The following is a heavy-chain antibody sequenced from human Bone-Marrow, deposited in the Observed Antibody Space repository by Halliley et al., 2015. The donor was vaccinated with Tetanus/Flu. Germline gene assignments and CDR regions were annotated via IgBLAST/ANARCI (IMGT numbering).Heavy chain of an antibody. CDR1: GFTFRTYS. CDR3: ARGGNSRPPYFFDY. Sequence: SLRLSCVVSGFTFRTYSMNWVRQAPGKGLEWVSSIGSSTSLIYYADSVKGRFTISRDNAKNSVYLQMNSLRVDDTAAYYCARGGNSRPPYFFDYWGQGSLVTVSS. D-gene: IGHD1-1*01. V-gene: IGHV3-21*01. CDR2: IGSSTSLI. J-gene: IGHJ4*02.